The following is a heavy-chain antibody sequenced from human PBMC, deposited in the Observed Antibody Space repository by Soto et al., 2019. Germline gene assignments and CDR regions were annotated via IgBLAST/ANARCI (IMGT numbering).Heavy chain of an antibody. CDR2: IYYSGST. CDR1: GGSVNNDSYY. J-gene: IGHJ4*02. Sequence: SETLSLTCTVSGGSVNNDSYYWSWIRQPPGKGLEWIGYIYYSGSTKYNPSLKSRVTISVDTSKNQFSLRLSSVTAADTAVYYCARDDWDVGLRFDYWGPGTLVTVSS. V-gene: IGHV4-61*01. CDR3: ARDDWDVGLRFDY. D-gene: IGHD2-21*01.